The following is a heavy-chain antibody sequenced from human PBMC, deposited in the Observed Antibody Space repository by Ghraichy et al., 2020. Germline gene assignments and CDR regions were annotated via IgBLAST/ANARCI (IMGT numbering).Heavy chain of an antibody. CDR3: ARDTYYDFWSGYYCD. CDR2: IYYSGST. J-gene: IGHJ4*02. D-gene: IGHD3-3*01. V-gene: IGHV4-59*01. CDR1: GGSISSYY. Sequence: SETLSLTCTVSGGSISSYYWSWIRQPPGKGLEWIGYIYYSGSTNYNPSLKSRVTISVDTSKNQFSLKLSSVTAADTAVYYCARDTYYDFWSGYYCDWGQGTLVTVSS.